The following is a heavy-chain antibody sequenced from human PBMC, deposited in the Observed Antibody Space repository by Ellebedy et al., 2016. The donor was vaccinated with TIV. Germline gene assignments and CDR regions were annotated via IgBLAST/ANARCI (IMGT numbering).Heavy chain of an antibody. D-gene: IGHD5-18*01. CDR2: ISSSSSTI. J-gene: IGHJ4*02. CDR3: ARDVAMTPFDY. CDR1: GFTFSSYS. Sequence: GESLKISXAASGFTFSSYSMNWVRQAPGKGLEWVSYISSSSSTIYYADSVKGRFTISRDNAKNSLYLQMNSLRAEDTAVYYCARDVAMTPFDYWGQGTLVTVSS. V-gene: IGHV3-48*01.